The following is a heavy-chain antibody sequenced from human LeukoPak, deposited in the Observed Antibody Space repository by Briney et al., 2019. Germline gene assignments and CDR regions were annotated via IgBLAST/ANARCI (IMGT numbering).Heavy chain of an antibody. Sequence: SQTLSLTCTVSGGSFSSGDYYWSWIRQPPGKGLEWIGYIYYSGSTYYNPSLKRRVTISVDTSKNQFSLKLSSVTAADTAVYYCARLEYYYVSSGSRPLCYFDYWGQGTLVTVSS. CDR2: IYYSGST. CDR3: ARLEYYYVSSGSRPLCYFDY. V-gene: IGHV4-30-4*01. CDR1: GGSFSSGDYY. D-gene: IGHD3-22*01. J-gene: IGHJ4*02.